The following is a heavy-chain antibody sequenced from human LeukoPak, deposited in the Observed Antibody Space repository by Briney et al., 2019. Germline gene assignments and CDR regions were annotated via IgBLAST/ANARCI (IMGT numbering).Heavy chain of an antibody. Sequence: ASVKVSCKASGYTFTNYYIHWVRQAPGQGLECMGIINPSGGSTSYAQKFQGRVTMTRDMSTSTVYMELSSLRSEDTAVYYCARGGVGATTYVWFDPWGQGTLVTVST. J-gene: IGHJ5*02. CDR1: GYTFTNYY. CDR2: INPSGGST. CDR3: ARGGVGATTYVWFDP. V-gene: IGHV1-46*01. D-gene: IGHD1-26*01.